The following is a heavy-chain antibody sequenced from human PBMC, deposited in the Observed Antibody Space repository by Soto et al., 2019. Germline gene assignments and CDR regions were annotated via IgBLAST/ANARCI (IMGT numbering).Heavy chain of an antibody. Sequence: ASVKVSCKASGYTFTSYYMHWVRQAPGQGLEWMGIINPSGGSTSYAQKFQGRVTMTRDTSKNRFSLNLSSVTVADTAMYYCATDGGTAMVLDPWGQGILVTVSS. J-gene: IGHJ5*02. D-gene: IGHD5-18*01. CDR1: GYTFTSYY. V-gene: IGHV1-46*01. CDR2: INPSGGST. CDR3: ATDGGTAMVLDP.